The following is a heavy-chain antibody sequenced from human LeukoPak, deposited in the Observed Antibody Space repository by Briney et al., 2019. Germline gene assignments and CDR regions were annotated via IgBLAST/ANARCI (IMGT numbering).Heavy chain of an antibody. Sequence: PSETLSLTCTVSGDSVSSGNYYLSWIRQPPGKGLDWITYMSPSGTTKYNPSLKSRVTISVDRSKNQFSLKLSSVTAADTAVYYCAREGIDGYSNYFDYWGQGTLVTVSS. J-gene: IGHJ4*02. D-gene: IGHD5-24*01. V-gene: IGHV4-61*01. CDR3: AREGIDGYSNYFDY. CDR1: GDSVSSGNYY. CDR2: MSPSGTT.